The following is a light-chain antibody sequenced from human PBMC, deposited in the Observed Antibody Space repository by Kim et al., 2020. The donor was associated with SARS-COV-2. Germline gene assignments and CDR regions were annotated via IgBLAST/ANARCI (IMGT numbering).Light chain of an antibody. CDR2: RNN. CDR1: SNNVGNEG. CDR3: SAWDSSLSVWV. V-gene: IGLV10-54*01. Sequence: QTATLTCTGNSNNVGNEGAAWLQQHQGRPTKLQSHRNNNRPSGISEILSASRSGNTASLTITGLQPEDEADYYCSAWDSSLSVWVFGGGTQLTV. J-gene: IGLJ3*02.